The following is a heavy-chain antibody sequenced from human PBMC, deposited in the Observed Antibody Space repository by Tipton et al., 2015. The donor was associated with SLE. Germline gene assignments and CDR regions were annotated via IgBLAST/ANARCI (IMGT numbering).Heavy chain of an antibody. V-gene: IGHV4-61*01. CDR1: GGSVSSGSYY. CDR2: IYYSGGT. CDR3: ARSPELWFGGSGYFDY. D-gene: IGHD3-10*01. Sequence: TLSLTCTVSGGSVSSGSYYWSWIRQPPGKGLEWIGYIYYSGGTNYNPSLKSRVTISVDTSKNQFSLKLSSVTAADTAVYYCARSPELWFGGSGYFDYWGQGTLVTVSS. J-gene: IGHJ4*02.